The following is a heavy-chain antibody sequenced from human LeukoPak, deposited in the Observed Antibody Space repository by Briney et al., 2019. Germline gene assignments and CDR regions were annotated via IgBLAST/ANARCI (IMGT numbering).Heavy chain of an antibody. D-gene: IGHD3-16*01. CDR2: ISSSSSSI. Sequence: GSLRLSCAASGFTFSSYIMNWVRQAPGKGLEWVSYISSSSSSIYYADSVKGRFIISRDNAKNSLFLQMNSLRAEDTAVYYCVRDQGGAVSYWGQGTLVTVSS. V-gene: IGHV3-48*01. CDR3: VRDQGGAVSY. CDR1: GFTFSSYI. J-gene: IGHJ4*02.